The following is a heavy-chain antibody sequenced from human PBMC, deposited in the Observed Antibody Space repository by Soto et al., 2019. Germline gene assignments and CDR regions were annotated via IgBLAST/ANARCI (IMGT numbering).Heavy chain of an antibody. CDR1: GFTFSSYG. D-gene: IGHD3-22*01. CDR3: AKEGEDGVDYDSSGYPDY. Sequence: GGSLRLSCAASGFTFSSYGMHWVRQAPGKGLEWVAVISYDGSNKYYADSVKGRFTISRDNSKNTLYLQMNSLRAEDTAVYYCAKEGEDGVDYDSSGYPDYWGQGTLVTVSS. J-gene: IGHJ4*02. CDR2: ISYDGSNK. V-gene: IGHV3-30*18.